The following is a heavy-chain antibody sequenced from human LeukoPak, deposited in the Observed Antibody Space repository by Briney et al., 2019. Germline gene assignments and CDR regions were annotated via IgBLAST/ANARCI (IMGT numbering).Heavy chain of an antibody. CDR3: ARRDDYNQGIDY. CDR2: INHSGST. Sequence: PSETLSLTCAVYGGSFSGYYWSWIRQPPGKGLEWIGEINHSGSTNYNPSLKSRVTISVDTSKNQFSLKLSSVTAADTAVYYCARRDDYNQGIDYWGQGALVTVSS. CDR1: GGSFSGYY. D-gene: IGHD5-24*01. J-gene: IGHJ4*02. V-gene: IGHV4-34*01.